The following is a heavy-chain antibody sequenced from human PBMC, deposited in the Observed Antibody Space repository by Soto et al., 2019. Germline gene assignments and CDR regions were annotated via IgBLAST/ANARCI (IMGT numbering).Heavy chain of an antibody. D-gene: IGHD3-16*02. Sequence: QVQLQESGPGLVKPSQTLSLTCTVSGGSISSGGYYWSWIRQHPGKGLEWIGYIYYSRSTYYNPSLKSRVTTSVDTSKNQFSLKLSSVTAADTAVYYCAGTYYDYVWGSYRSDYWGQGTLVTVSS. V-gene: IGHV4-31*03. CDR2: IYYSRST. J-gene: IGHJ4*02. CDR1: GGSISSGGYY. CDR3: AGTYYDYVWGSYRSDY.